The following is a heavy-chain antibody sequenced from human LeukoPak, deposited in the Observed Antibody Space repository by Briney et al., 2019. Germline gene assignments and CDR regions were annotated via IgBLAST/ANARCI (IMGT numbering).Heavy chain of an antibody. CDR1: GGSISSSSYY. CDR2: IYYSGST. Sequence: SETLSLTCTVSGGSISSSSYYWGWIRQPPGKGLEWIGSIYYSGSTYYNPSLKSRVTISVDTSKNQFSLKLSSVTAADTAVYYCARHANHYYDSSGYLNWFDPWGQGTLVTVSS. J-gene: IGHJ5*02. CDR3: ARHANHYYDSSGYLNWFDP. V-gene: IGHV4-39*01. D-gene: IGHD3-22*01.